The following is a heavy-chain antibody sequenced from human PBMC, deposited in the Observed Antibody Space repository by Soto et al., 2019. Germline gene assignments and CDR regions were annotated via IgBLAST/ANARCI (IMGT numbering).Heavy chain of an antibody. CDR1: GYTFTNNG. D-gene: IGHD4-4*01. J-gene: IGHJ5*02. CDR2: ISAYNGNT. V-gene: IGHV1-18*04. CDR3: ARVPTPPFCNPRKNNWFDP. Sequence: ASVKVSCKTSGYTFTNNGINWVRQAPGQGLEWMGWISAYNGNTNYAQKLQGRVTMTTDTSTGTAYMELRSMRSDDTAVYYCARVPTPPFCNPRKNNWFDPWGQGTLVTVSS.